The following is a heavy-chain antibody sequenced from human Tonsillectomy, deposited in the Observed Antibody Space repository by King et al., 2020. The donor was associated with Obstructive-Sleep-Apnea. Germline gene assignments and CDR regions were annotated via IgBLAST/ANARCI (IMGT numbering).Heavy chain of an antibody. CDR1: GFTLSSYA. J-gene: IGHJ4*02. V-gene: IGHV3-30*04. CDR3: ARDCSSVNCYGGLDS. CDR2: ISYDGSRN. Sequence: GQLVQSGGGVVQPGRSLRLSCAASGFTLSSYAMHWVRQAPGKGLEWVALISYDGSRNFYADSVKGRFTTSRDNSKNTLSLQMNSLRDEDTAVYYCARDCSSVNCYGGLDSWGQGTLVTVSS. D-gene: IGHD2-2*01.